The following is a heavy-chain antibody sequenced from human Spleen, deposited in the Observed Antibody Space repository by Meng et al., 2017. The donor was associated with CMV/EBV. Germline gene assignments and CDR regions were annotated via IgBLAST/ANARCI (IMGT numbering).Heavy chain of an antibody. CDR1: GYSFTSND. Sequence: ASVKVSCKTSGYSFTSNDINWVRQATGQGLEWVGWINPNSGDTKYTQKFQGRVTMTRDTSISTAYMELSRLRSDDTAVYYCAREAWDRTGTGENYYYYGMDVWGQGTTVTVSS. CDR2: INPNSGDT. V-gene: IGHV1-2*02. D-gene: IGHD1-7*01. CDR3: AREAWDRTGTGENYYYYGMDV. J-gene: IGHJ6*02.